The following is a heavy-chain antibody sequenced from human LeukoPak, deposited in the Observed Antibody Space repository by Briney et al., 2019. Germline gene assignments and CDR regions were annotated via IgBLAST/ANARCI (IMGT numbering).Heavy chain of an antibody. Sequence: PGGSLRLSCEASGFTFSSYEMNWVRQAPGKGLEWVSYISSSGSTIYYADSVKGRFTISRDNAKNSLYLQMNSLRAEDTAVYYCARVESHSYGFVYWGQGTLVTVSS. CDR2: ISSSGSTI. CDR1: GFTFSSYE. V-gene: IGHV3-48*03. CDR3: ARVESHSYGFVY. D-gene: IGHD5-18*01. J-gene: IGHJ4*02.